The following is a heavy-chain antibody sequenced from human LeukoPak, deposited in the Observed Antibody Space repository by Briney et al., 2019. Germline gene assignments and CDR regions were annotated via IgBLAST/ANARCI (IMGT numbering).Heavy chain of an antibody. J-gene: IGHJ4*02. V-gene: IGHV4-39*07. D-gene: IGHD3-3*01. CDR3: ARNPDFWGGYDY. Sequence: SETLSLTCTVSGGSISSSSYYWGWIRQPPGKGLEWIGSIYYSGSTNYNPSLKSRVTMSVDTSKNQFSLKLSSVTAADTAVYYCARNPDFWGGYDYWGQGTLVTVSS. CDR1: GGSISSSSYY. CDR2: IYYSGST.